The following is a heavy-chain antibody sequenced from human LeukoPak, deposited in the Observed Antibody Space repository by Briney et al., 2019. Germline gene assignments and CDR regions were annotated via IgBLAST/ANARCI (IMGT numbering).Heavy chain of an antibody. CDR3: AKNRMGVYYFDY. Sequence: GGSLRLSCAASGFTFSSSAMSWVRQVPGKGLEWVSGISASGGSTSYADSVKGRFTISRDNSKNTLYLQMNSLRVEDSALYYCAKNRMGVYYFDYWGQGTLVTVSS. D-gene: IGHD3-16*01. CDR2: ISASGGST. J-gene: IGHJ4*02. V-gene: IGHV3-23*01. CDR1: GFTFSSSA.